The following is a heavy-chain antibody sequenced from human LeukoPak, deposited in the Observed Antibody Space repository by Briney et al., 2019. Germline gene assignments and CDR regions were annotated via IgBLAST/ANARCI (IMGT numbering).Heavy chain of an antibody. CDR1: GFTFSSYS. CDR2: ISSSSSYI. V-gene: IGHV3-21*04. Sequence: GGSLRLSCAASGFTFSSYSMNWVRQAPGKGLEWVSSISSSSSYIYYADSVKGRFTISRDNAKNSLYLQMNSLRAEDTAVYYCASAGATTVVFSDYYYYYGMDVWGQGTTVTVSS. J-gene: IGHJ6*02. CDR3: ASAGATTVVFSDYYYYYGMDV. D-gene: IGHD1-26*01.